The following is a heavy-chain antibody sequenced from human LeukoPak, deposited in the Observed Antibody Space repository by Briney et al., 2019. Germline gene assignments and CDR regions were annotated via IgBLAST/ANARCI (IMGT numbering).Heavy chain of an antibody. V-gene: IGHV3-30*18. CDR1: GFTFSSYG. CDR3: AKGSGYDRRLFDY. J-gene: IGHJ4*02. CDR2: ISYDGSNK. Sequence: GSLRLSCAASGFTFSSYGMHWVRQAPGKGLEWVAVISYDGSNKYYADSVKGRFTISRDNSKNTLYLQMNSLRAEDTAVYYCAKGSGYDRRLFDYWGQGTLVTVSS. D-gene: IGHD5-12*01.